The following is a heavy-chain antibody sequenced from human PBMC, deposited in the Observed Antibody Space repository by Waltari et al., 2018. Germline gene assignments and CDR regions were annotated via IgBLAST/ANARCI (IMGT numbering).Heavy chain of an antibody. Sequence: QVQLQESGPGLVKPSETLSLTGTVPGGSIRSDYWTWIRQPPGKGLEWIGYIYYSGSTNYNPSLKSRVTISVDTSKNQFSLKLSSVPAADTAVYYCARCTDVDSWFDPWGQGTLVTVSS. V-gene: IGHV4-59*13. D-gene: IGHD5-12*01. CDR3: ARCTDVDSWFDP. J-gene: IGHJ5*02. CDR1: GGSIRSDY. CDR2: IYYSGST.